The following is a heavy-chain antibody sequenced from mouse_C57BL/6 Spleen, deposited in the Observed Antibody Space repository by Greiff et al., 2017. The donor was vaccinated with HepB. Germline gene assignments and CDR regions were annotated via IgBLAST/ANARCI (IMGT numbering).Heavy chain of an antibody. J-gene: IGHJ3*01. CDR1: GYAFSSSW. D-gene: IGHD2-4*01. V-gene: IGHV1-82*01. Sequence: VQLQQSGPELVKPGASVKISCKASGYAFSSSWMNWVKQRPGKGLEWIGRIYPGDGDTNYNGKFKGKATLTADKSASTAYMQRSSLTSEDSAVYFCARSDYDYDGRGFAYWGQGTLVTVSA. CDR3: ARSDYDYDGRGFAY. CDR2: IYPGDGDT.